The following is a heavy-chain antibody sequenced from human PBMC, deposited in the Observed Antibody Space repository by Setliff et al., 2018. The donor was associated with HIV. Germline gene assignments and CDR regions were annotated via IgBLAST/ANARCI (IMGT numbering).Heavy chain of an antibody. CDR2: IYYSGST. J-gene: IGHJ1*01. D-gene: IGHD1-26*01. Sequence: SETLSLTCTVSGASISSSGYYWGWIRQPAGKGLEWIGSIYYSGSTYYNPSLRSRVTISLDTSKNQFSLNLNSVTAADTAVYYCARESGSYPYRVLQHWGQGTLVTVSS. CDR3: ARESGSYPYRVLQH. V-gene: IGHV4-39*07. CDR1: GASISSSGYY.